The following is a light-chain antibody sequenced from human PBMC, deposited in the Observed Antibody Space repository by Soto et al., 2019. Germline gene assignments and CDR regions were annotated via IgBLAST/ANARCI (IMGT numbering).Light chain of an antibody. V-gene: IGLV2-23*02. CDR1: RSDVGLYNL. CDR2: EVN. J-gene: IGLJ3*02. CDR3: CSYVGSSILM. Sequence: QSALTQPASVSGSPGQSITISCTGTRSDVGLYNLVSWYQQLPGKAPKLIIYEVNERPSGISDRFSGSKSGNTASLTISGLQDEDEADYYCCSYVGSSILMFGGGTQLTVL.